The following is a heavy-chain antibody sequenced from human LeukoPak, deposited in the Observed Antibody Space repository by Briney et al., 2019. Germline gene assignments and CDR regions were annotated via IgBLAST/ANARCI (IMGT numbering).Heavy chain of an antibody. J-gene: IGHJ4*02. Sequence: GGSLRLSCAASGFTFSSYSMNWVRQAPRKGLEWVSSISTSSIYIYYTDSVKGRFTISRDNAKNSLYLQMNSLRAEDTAVYYCAREEGGKLGIDYYFDYWGQGTLVTVSS. V-gene: IGHV3-21*01. CDR1: GFTFSSYS. CDR3: AREEGGKLGIDYYFDY. CDR2: ISTSSIYI. D-gene: IGHD7-27*01.